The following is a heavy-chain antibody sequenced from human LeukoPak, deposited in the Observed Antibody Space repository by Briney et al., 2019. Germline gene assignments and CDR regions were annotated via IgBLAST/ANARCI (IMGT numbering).Heavy chain of an antibody. V-gene: IGHV4-59*11. CDR2: IYYSGST. D-gene: IGHD5-12*01. CDR1: SGSISSHY. Sequence: SETLSLTCTVSSGSISSHYWSWIRQPPGKGLEWIGSIYYSGSTYYNPSLKSRVTISVDTSKNQFSLKLSSVTAADTAVYYCASLGLPIWGQGTLVTVSS. CDR3: ASLGLPI. J-gene: IGHJ4*02.